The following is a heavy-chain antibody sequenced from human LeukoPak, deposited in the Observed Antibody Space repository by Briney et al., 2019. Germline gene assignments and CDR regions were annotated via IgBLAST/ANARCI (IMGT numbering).Heavy chain of an antibody. Sequence: GGSLRLSCAASGFTFSSYSMNWVRQAPGKGLEWVSSISSSSSYIYYADSVKGRFTISRDNAKNSLDLQMNSLRDEDTAVYYCARARASGRSGFDYWGQGTLVTVSS. V-gene: IGHV3-21*01. CDR3: ARARASGRSGFDY. CDR2: ISSSSSYI. CDR1: GFTFSSYS. J-gene: IGHJ4*02. D-gene: IGHD2-15*01.